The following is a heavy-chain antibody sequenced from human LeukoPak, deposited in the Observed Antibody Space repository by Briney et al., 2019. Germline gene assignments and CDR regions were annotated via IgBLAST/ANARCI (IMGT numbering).Heavy chain of an antibody. CDR2: IYTSGST. CDR3: ARVAYGGNSGFPFDY. Sequence: TLSLTCTVSGGSISSGSYYWSWIRQPAGKGLEWIGRIYTSGSTNYNPSLKSRVTISVDTSKNQFSLKLSSVTAADTAVYYCARVAYGGNSGFPFDYWGQGTLVTVSS. V-gene: IGHV4-61*02. D-gene: IGHD4-23*01. CDR1: GGSISSGSYY. J-gene: IGHJ4*02.